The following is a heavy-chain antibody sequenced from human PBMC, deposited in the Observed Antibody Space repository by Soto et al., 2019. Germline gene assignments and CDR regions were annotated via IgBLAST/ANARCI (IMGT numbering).Heavy chain of an antibody. CDR3: ARKHAGYRYQNYYYYGMDV. CDR2: INPNSGGT. Sequence: ASVKVSCKASGYTFTGYYMHWVRQAPGQGLEWMGWINPNSGGTNYAQKFQGWVTMTRDTSISTAYMELSRLRSDDTAVNYCARKHAGYRYQNYYYYGMDVWGQGTTVTVSS. J-gene: IGHJ6*02. V-gene: IGHV1-2*04. D-gene: IGHD5-18*01. CDR1: GYTFTGYY.